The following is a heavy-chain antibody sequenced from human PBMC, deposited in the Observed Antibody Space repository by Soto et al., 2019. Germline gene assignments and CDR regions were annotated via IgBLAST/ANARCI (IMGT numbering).Heavy chain of an antibody. V-gene: IGHV4-30-4*01. Sequence: SETLSLTCTVSGGSISSGDYYWSWIRQPPGKGLEWIGYIYYSGSTYYNPSLKSRVTISVDTSKNQFSLKLSFVTAADTAVYYCAREGGRYDYGGNSGRWYFDYWGQGTLVTVSS. D-gene: IGHD4-17*01. J-gene: IGHJ4*02. CDR1: GGSISSGDYY. CDR3: AREGGRYDYGGNSGRWYFDY. CDR2: IYYSGST.